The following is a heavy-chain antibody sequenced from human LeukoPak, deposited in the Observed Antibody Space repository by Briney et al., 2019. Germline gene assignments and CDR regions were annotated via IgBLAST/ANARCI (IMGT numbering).Heavy chain of an antibody. Sequence: GGSLRLSCAASGFTFNNYAMHWVRQAPGKGLEWVAVISYDGSNKYYADSVKGRFTISRDNSKNTLYLQMNSLRAEDTAVYYCAKDRDYYDSGLLDYWGQGTLVTVSS. CDR2: ISYDGSNK. J-gene: IGHJ4*02. V-gene: IGHV3-30*18. D-gene: IGHD3-10*01. CDR3: AKDRDYYDSGLLDY. CDR1: GFTFNNYA.